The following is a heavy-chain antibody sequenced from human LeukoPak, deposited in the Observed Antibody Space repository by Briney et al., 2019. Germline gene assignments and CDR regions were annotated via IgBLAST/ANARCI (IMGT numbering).Heavy chain of an antibody. CDR3: ARRMGDTRYCSGYNCFPPDY. D-gene: IGHD2-15*01. V-gene: IGHV3-30*15. CDR1: GFTFSDYG. CDR2: ISNVYNE. Sequence: GRSLRLSCAASGFTFSDYGMNWVRQAPGTGLEWVAAISNVYNEFNANPVKGRFPISRDTSKNALYLQMSSLRAEDTAVYYCARRMGDTRYCSGYNCFPPDYWGQGTLVTVSS. J-gene: IGHJ4*02.